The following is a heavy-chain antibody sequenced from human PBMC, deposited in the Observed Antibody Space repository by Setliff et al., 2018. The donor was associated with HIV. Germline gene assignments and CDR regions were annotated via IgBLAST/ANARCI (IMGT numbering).Heavy chain of an antibody. CDR1: GYTFTNYA. V-gene: IGHV1-3*01. CDR2: IIPGNANI. CDR3: AREVGSKMESDTGGFSI. D-gene: IGHD2-8*02. Sequence: ASVKVSCKASGYTFTNYAIHWVRQVPGQRLEWMGWIIPGNANIRYSQNFHGRVSFTRDTSANTAYMELSSLIFEDTAVYYCAREVGSKMESDTGGFSIWGQGTKVTV. J-gene: IGHJ3*02.